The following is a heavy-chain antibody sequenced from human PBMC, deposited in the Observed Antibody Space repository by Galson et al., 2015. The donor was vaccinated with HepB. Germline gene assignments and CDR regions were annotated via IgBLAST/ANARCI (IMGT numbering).Heavy chain of an antibody. D-gene: IGHD2-2*01. J-gene: IGHJ5*02. CDR2: IIPIFGTA. CDR3: ARNADIVVVPAAIYNWFDP. CDR1: GGTFSSYA. Sequence: SVKVSCKASGGTFSSYAISWVRQAPGQGLEWMGGIIPIFGTANYAQKFQGRVTITADESTSTAYMELSSLRSEDTAVYYCARNADIVVVPAAIYNWFDPWGQGTLVTVSS. V-gene: IGHV1-69*13.